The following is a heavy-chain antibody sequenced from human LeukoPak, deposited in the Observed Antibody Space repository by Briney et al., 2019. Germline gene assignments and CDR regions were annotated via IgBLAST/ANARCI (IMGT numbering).Heavy chain of an antibody. V-gene: IGHV4-4*07. J-gene: IGHJ5*02. CDR2: IYTSGST. D-gene: IGHD2-2*01. CDR3: ARGRYCSSTSCPYNWFDP. Sequence: PSETLSLTCTLSGGSISRYYWSWIRQPAGKGLEWIGRIYTSGSTNYNPSLTSRSTISVDTPKNQLALKLSSVTAADTAVYYCARGRYCSSTSCPYNWFDPWGQGTLVTVSS. CDR1: GGSISRYY.